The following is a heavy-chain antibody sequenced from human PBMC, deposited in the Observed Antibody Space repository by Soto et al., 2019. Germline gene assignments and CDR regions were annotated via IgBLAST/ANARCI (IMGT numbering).Heavy chain of an antibody. D-gene: IGHD3-3*01. CDR2: INPNRGGT. J-gene: IGHJ6*02. V-gene: IGHV1-2*02. CDR1: GYTFTGYY. Sequence: ASVKVSCKASGYTFTGYYMHWVRQAPGQGLEWMGWINPNRGGTNYAQKFQGRVTMTRETSISTAYMELSRLRSDDTAVYYCARDFGDSDFWSGSNYYYGMDVWGQGTTVTVSS. CDR3: ARDFGDSDFWSGSNYYYGMDV.